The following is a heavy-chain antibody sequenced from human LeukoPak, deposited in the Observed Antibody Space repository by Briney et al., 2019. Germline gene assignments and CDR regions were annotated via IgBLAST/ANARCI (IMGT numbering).Heavy chain of an antibody. CDR3: VKGWDSSGYYAFDI. CDR2: ISAYNGNT. J-gene: IGHJ3*02. CDR1: GYTFTSYG. Sequence: ASVKVSCKASGYTFTSYGISWVRQAPGQGLEWMGWISAYNGNTNYAQKFQGRVTMTRDTSISTAYMEMSRLTSDDTAVYYCVKGWDSSGYYAFDIWGQGTMVTVSS. V-gene: IGHV1-18*01. D-gene: IGHD3-22*01.